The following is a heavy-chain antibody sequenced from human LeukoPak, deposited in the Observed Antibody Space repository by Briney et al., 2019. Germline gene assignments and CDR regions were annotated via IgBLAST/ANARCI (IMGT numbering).Heavy chain of an antibody. V-gene: IGHV3-49*04. CDR1: GFTFGDHA. CDR2: IRSKAYGGTA. D-gene: IGHD6-13*01. Sequence: GGSLRLSCPSPGFTFGDHAMSGARQAPGKGLEWIPFIRSKAYGGTAEYAASVRGRFSTSRDDSKSIAYLQMNSLKTEDTAMYYCTRSTYSSTYDVVFDSWGQGTLVTVSS. CDR3: TRSTYSSTYDVVFDS. J-gene: IGHJ4*02.